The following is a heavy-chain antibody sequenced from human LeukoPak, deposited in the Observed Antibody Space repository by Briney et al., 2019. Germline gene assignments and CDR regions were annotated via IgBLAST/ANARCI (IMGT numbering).Heavy chain of an antibody. CDR2: ISWNSGSI. D-gene: IGHD3-22*01. J-gene: IGHJ5*02. Sequence: PGGSLRLSCAASGFTFDDYAMHWVRQAPGKGLEWVSGISWNSGSIGYADSMKGRFTISRDNAKNSLYLQMNSLRAEDTALYYCAKADSSGYGNWFDPWGQGTLVTVSS. CDR3: AKADSSGYGNWFDP. V-gene: IGHV3-9*01. CDR1: GFTFDDYA.